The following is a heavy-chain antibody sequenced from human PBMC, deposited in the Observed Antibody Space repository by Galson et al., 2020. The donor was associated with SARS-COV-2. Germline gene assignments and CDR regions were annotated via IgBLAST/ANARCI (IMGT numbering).Heavy chain of an antibody. CDR2: INTSAST. CDR3: ARGRYYYDSSGYPASYFDY. D-gene: IGHD3-22*01. V-gene: IGHV4-61*02. J-gene: IGHJ4*02. Sequence: SETLSLTCTVSGGSISSGSYNWSWNRQPTGKGREWHSRINTSASTNHTPSLKSRVTIAVDTSKNQFSLKLSSVTAADTAVYYCARGRYYYDSSGYPASYFDYWGQGTLVTVSS. CDR1: GGSISSGSYN.